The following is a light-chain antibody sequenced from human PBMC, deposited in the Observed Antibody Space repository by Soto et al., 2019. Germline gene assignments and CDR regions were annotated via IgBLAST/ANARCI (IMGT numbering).Light chain of an antibody. V-gene: IGKV1-5*01. Sequence: DIQMTQSPSTLSASVGDRVTITCRASESISSWLAWYQQKPGKAPKLLIYDASSLESGVPSRFSGSGSGTEFTLTISSLQPDDFATYYCQQYNGYRTFGPGTKVDIK. CDR3: QQYNGYRT. CDR1: ESISSW. CDR2: DAS. J-gene: IGKJ3*01.